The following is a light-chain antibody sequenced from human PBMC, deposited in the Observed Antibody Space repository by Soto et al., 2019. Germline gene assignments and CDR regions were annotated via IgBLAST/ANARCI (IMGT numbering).Light chain of an antibody. V-gene: IGKV3-15*01. CDR1: ESVGSN. CDR2: GAS. Sequence: EIVMTQSPATLSVSPGERATLSCRASESVGSNLAWYQQKPGQAPRLLIHGASKRATGIPARFSGSGAGTEFTLPISSLQSEDFAVYYCQQYYKWPPETFGQGTKVEIK. CDR3: QQYYKWPPET. J-gene: IGKJ2*01.